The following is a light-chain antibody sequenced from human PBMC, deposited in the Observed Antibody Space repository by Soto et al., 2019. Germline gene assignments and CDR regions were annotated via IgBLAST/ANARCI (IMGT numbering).Light chain of an antibody. J-gene: IGLJ2*01. V-gene: IGLV2-14*01. CDR2: DVS. CDR3: SSYTSSSTDVV. Sequence: QSALTQPASVSGSPGQSITISCSGTSSDVGGYNYVSWYQQHPGKAPKLMIYDVSHRPSGVSNRFSGSKSGNTASLTISGLQAEDEADYYCSSYTSSSTDVVFGGGTKLTV. CDR1: SSDVGGYNY.